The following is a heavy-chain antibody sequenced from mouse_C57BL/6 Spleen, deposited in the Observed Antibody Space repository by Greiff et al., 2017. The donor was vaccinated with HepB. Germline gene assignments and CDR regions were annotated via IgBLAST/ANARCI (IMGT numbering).Heavy chain of an antibody. V-gene: IGHV1-50*01. CDR1: GYTFTSYW. CDR2: IDPSDSYT. CDR3: ARLNWDVGAMDY. D-gene: IGHD4-1*01. Sequence: QVQLQQPGAELVKPGASVKLSCKASGYTFTSYWMQWVKQRPGQGLEWIGEIDPSDSYTNYNQKFKGKAILTVDTSSSTAYMQLSSLTSEDSAVYYCARLNWDVGAMDYWGQGTSVTVSS. J-gene: IGHJ4*01.